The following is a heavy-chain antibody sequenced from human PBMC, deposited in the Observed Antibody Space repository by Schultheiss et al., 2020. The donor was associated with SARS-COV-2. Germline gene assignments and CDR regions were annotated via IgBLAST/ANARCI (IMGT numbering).Heavy chain of an antibody. D-gene: IGHD3-10*01. CDR2: INPNSGGT. J-gene: IGHJ4*02. CDR3: AKAGVSRALDY. Sequence: ASVKVSCKASGGTFSSYTISWVRQAPGQGLEWMGWINPNSGGTDYALKFQGRVTMTRDTSISTAYMELSSLRSEDTAVYYCAKAGVSRALDYWGQGTLVTVSS. V-gene: IGHV1-2*02. CDR1: GGTFSSYT.